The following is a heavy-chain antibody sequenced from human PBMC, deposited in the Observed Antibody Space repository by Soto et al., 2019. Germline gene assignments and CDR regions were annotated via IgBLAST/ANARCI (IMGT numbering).Heavy chain of an antibody. D-gene: IGHD2-15*01. CDR3: ARAISNLGYCSGGSCYSYHNWFGH. V-gene: IGHV1-18*04. Sequence: ASVKVSCKASGYTFTSYGISWVRQAPGQGLEWMGRISAYNGNTNYAQKLQGRVTMTTDTSTSTAYMELRSLRSDDTAVYYCARAISNLGYCSGGSCYSYHNWFGHWRHLTLVPVP. CDR2: ISAYNGNT. CDR1: GYTFTSYG. J-gene: IGHJ5*02.